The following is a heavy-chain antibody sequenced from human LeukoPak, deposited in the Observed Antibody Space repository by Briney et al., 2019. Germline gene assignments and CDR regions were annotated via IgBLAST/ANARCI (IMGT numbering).Heavy chain of an antibody. D-gene: IGHD4-17*01. CDR3: ARDTVLYGDDAFDI. V-gene: IGHV1-69*05. Sequence: SVKVSCKASGGTFSSYAISWVRQAPGQGLEWMGRIIPIFGTANYAQKFQGRVTIATDESTSTAYMELSSLRSEDTAVYYCARDTVLYGDDAFDIWGQGTMVTVSS. CDR1: GGTFSSYA. J-gene: IGHJ3*02. CDR2: IIPIFGTA.